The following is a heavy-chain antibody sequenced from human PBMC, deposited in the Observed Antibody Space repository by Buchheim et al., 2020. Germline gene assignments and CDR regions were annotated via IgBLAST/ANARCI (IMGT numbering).Heavy chain of an antibody. V-gene: IGHV3-48*01. D-gene: IGHD3-22*01. CDR1: GFTFSSYS. J-gene: IGHJ5*02. CDR3: ANGSSGYYYGWFDP. CDR2: ISSSSTI. Sequence: EVQLVESGGGLVQPGGSLRLSCAASGFTFSSYSMNWVRQAPGKGLEWVSYISSSSTIYYADSVKGRFTISRDNAKNSLYLQMNSLRAEDTAVYYCANGSSGYYYGWFDPWGQGTL.